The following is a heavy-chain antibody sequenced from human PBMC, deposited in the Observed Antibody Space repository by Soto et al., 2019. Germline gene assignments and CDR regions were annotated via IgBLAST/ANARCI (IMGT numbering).Heavy chain of an antibody. D-gene: IGHD3-16*01. Sequence: QVQLQESGPGLVKPSQTLSLSCSVSGVSITTSGHYWNWVRQRPGRGLEWIGYIDSSGTTYYNPSLKTRLAMSVEPSTNQISLKLSSMTAADTALYFCALGMFMDVWGRGTTVIVSS. CDR2: IDSSGTT. CDR1: GVSITTSGHY. V-gene: IGHV4-31*03. CDR3: ALGMFMDV. J-gene: IGHJ6*03.